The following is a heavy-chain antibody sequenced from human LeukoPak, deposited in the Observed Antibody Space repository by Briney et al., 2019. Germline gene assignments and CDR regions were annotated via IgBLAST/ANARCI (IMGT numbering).Heavy chain of an antibody. D-gene: IGHD3-22*01. V-gene: IGHV3-7*01. J-gene: IGHJ5*02. CDR2: IKQDGSEK. CDR1: GFTFSSYW. CDR3: ARDGTSSGYYNWFDP. Sequence: PGGSLRLSCAASGFTFSSYWMSWVRQAPGKGLEWVANIKQDGSEKYYVDSVKGRFTISRDNAKNSLHLQMNSLRAEDTAVYYCARDGTSSGYYNWFDPWGQGTLVTVSS.